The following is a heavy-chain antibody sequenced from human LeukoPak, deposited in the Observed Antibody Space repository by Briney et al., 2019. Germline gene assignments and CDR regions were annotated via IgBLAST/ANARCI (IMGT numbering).Heavy chain of an antibody. V-gene: IGHV3-74*01. CDR3: ARAGKQNAFDI. CDR2: INSDGSST. CDR1: GFTFSSYW. Sequence: PGGSLRLSCAASGFTFSSYWMHWVRHAPGKGLVWVSRINSDGSSTSYADSVKGRFTISRDNAKNTLYLQMNSLRAEDTAVYYCARAGKQNAFDIWGQGTMVTVSS. J-gene: IGHJ3*02.